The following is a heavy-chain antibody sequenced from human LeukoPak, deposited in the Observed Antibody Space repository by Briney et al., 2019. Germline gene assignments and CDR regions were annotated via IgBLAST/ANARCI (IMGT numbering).Heavy chain of an antibody. V-gene: IGHV4-59*01. CDR1: GGSISSYY. Sequence: SETLSLTCTVSGGSISSYYWSWIRQPPGKGLEWIGYIYYSGSTSYNPSLKSRVTISVDTSKNQFSLKLSSVTAADTAVYYCARERSMVRGYYFDYWGQGTLVTVSS. CDR3: ARERSMVRGYYFDY. CDR2: IYYSGST. D-gene: IGHD3-10*01. J-gene: IGHJ4*02.